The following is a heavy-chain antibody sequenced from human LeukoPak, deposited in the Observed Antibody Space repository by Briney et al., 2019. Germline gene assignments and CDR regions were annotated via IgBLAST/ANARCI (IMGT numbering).Heavy chain of an antibody. Sequence: GASVKVSCKASGYTLTNYYMHWVRQAPGQGPEWMGIINPSGGSTTYAQKFQGRVAMTRDTSTSTVYMELSGLRSEDTAVYYCVRDAYGSGKGFFDYWGQGTLVTVSS. CDR1: GYTLTNYY. D-gene: IGHD3-10*01. J-gene: IGHJ4*02. CDR2: INPSGGST. CDR3: VRDAYGSGKGFFDY. V-gene: IGHV1-46*01.